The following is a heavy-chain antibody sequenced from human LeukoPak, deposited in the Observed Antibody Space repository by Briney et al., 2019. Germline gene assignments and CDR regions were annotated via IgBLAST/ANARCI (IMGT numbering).Heavy chain of an antibody. CDR3: ARVQQPTLWFDY. CDR2: ISYDGSNK. J-gene: IGHJ4*02. V-gene: IGHV3-30*19. D-gene: IGHD6-13*01. CDR1: GFSFNKYG. Sequence: GGSLRLSCAASGFSFNKYGMHWVRQAPGKGLEWVAVISYDGSNKYYADSVKGRFTISRDNSKNTLYLQMNSLRAEDTAVYYCARVQQPTLWFDYWGQGTLVTVSS.